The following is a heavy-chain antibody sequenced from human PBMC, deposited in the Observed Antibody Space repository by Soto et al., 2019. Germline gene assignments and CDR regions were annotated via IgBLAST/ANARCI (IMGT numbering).Heavy chain of an antibody. Sequence: QVQLQQWGAGLLKPSETLSLTCAVYGGSFSGYYWSWIRQPPGKGLEWIGELNHSGSTNYNPSLKSRVTLSVDTSKNQFSLKLSSVTAADTAVYYCARRKGYGEIDYWGQGTLVTVSS. CDR2: LNHSGST. D-gene: IGHD5-18*01. CDR1: GGSFSGYY. CDR3: ARRKGYGEIDY. V-gene: IGHV4-34*01. J-gene: IGHJ4*02.